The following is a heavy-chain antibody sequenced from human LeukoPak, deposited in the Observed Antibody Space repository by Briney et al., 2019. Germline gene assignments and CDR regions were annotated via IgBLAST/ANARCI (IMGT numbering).Heavy chain of an antibody. V-gene: IGHV1-18*01. CDR1: VYTCTSYG. CDR3: ARVERATIFGVVILRGPFDY. Sequence: ASVNVSFKASVYTCTSYGISWVRQAPGQGLEWMVWISAYNGKTNYAQKLQGRVTRTTDTSTSTAYMELRSLRSDDTAVYYCARVERATIFGVVILRGPFDYWGQGTLVTVSS. D-gene: IGHD3-3*01. J-gene: IGHJ4*02. CDR2: ISAYNGKT.